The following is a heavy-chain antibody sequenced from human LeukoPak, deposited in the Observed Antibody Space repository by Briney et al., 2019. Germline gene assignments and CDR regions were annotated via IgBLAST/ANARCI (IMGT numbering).Heavy chain of an antibody. Sequence: ASVRVSCKASGYTFTGYFLYWMRQAPGQGVEWLGWINPNNGVTKYAQNFQGRVTMTRDTSISTAYMELSRLRSDDTAVYYCARDGMATIDYWGQGTLVTVSS. CDR3: ARDGMATIDY. CDR1: GYTFTGYF. J-gene: IGHJ4*02. CDR2: INPNNGVT. D-gene: IGHD5-24*01. V-gene: IGHV1-2*02.